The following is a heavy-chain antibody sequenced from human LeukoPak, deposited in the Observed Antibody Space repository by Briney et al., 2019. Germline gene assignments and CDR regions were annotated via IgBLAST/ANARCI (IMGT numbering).Heavy chain of an antibody. CDR1: GFSFSSYT. V-gene: IGHV3-21*01. D-gene: IGHD1-26*01. Sequence: GGSLRLSCAASGFSFSSYTMGWVRQAPGKGPEWVSSITTGRNYIYYADSVKGRFTISRDNAKNSLFLQMTSLRAENTAMYYCARVVGGSYYEGLLDFWGQGTLVTVSS. J-gene: IGHJ4*02. CDR3: ARVVGGSYYEGLLDF. CDR2: ITTGRNYI.